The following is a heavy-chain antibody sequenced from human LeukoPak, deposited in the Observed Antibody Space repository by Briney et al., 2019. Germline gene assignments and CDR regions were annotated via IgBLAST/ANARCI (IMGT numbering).Heavy chain of an antibody. V-gene: IGHV3-23*01. Sequence: GASLTLSCAASGFTFNNYAMSWVRPAPGKGREWVSGISDSDGSTYYEDSVKGRFTVSRDNSKNTLHLQMNSLRAEDPAGYYCAKTPPNGADNWGQGTLVTVSS. D-gene: IGHD2-8*01. CDR1: GFTFNNYA. CDR3: AKTPPNGADN. CDR2: ISDSDGST. J-gene: IGHJ4*02.